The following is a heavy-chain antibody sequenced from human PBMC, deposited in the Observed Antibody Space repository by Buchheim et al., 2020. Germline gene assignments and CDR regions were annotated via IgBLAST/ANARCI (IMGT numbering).Heavy chain of an antibody. D-gene: IGHD6-13*01. J-gene: IGHJ4*02. CDR1: GFTFSTHW. V-gene: IGHV3-7*01. CDR3: ANAPAAAGIY. CDR2: IKPDGSQK. Sequence: VQLVESGGGVVQPGRSLRLSCAASGFTFSTHWMTWVRQAPGKGLEWLANIKPDGSQKHYVDSVKGRFTISRDNAKNSLSLQMNSLRAEDTAVYYCANAPAAAGIYWGQG.